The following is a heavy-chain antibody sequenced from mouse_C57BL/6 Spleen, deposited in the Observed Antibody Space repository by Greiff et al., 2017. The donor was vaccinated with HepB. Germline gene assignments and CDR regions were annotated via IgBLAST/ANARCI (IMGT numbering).Heavy chain of an antibody. CDR3: ARRDGYYVAMDY. Sequence: EVMLVESGGGLVKPGGSLKLSCAASGFTFSSYTMSWVRQTPEKRLEWVATISGGGGNTYYPDSVKGRFTISRDNAKNTLYLQMSSLRSEDTALYYCARRDGYYVAMDYWGQGTSVTVSS. D-gene: IGHD2-3*01. CDR2: ISGGGGNT. CDR1: GFTFSSYT. J-gene: IGHJ4*01. V-gene: IGHV5-9*01.